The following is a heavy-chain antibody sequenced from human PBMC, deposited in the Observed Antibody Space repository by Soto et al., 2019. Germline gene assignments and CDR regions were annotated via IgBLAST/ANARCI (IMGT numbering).Heavy chain of an antibody. CDR2: ISYDGSNK. D-gene: IGHD6-13*01. CDR1: GFTFSSYA. V-gene: IGHV3-30-3*01. Sequence: PGGSLRLSCAAYGFTFSSYAMHWVRQAPGKGLEWVAVISYDGSNKYYADSVKGRFTISRDNSKNTLYLQMNSLRAEDTAVYYCARDFKEQKLAYDAFAIWGQGTMVTFS. J-gene: IGHJ3*02. CDR3: ARDFKEQKLAYDAFAI.